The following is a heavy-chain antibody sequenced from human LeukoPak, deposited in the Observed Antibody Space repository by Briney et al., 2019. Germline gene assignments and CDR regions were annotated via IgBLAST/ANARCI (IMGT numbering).Heavy chain of an antibody. V-gene: IGHV3-23*01. J-gene: IGHJ4*02. CDR2: ISGSGGST. CDR3: AKAPTRFLEWLHNDY. D-gene: IGHD3-3*01. CDR1: GFTFSSYA. Sequence: PGGSLRLSCAASGFTFSSYAMSWVRQAPGKGLEWVSAISGSGGSTYYADSVKGRFTISRDNAKNSLYLQMNSLRAEDTALYYCAKAPTRFLEWLHNDYWGQGTLVTVSS.